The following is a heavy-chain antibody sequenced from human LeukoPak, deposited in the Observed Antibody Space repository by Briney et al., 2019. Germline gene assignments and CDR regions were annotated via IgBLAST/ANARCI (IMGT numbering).Heavy chain of an antibody. J-gene: IGHJ4*02. D-gene: IGHD5-12*01. CDR2: INHSGST. CDR1: GGSFSGYY. V-gene: IGHV4-34*01. CDR3: ARIRGKWLRFFDY. Sequence: SETLSLTCAVYGGSFSGYYWSWIRQPPGKGLEWIGEINHSGSTNYNPSLKSRVTISVDTSKNQFSLKLSSVTAADTAVYYCARIRGKWLRFFDYWGQGTLVTVSS.